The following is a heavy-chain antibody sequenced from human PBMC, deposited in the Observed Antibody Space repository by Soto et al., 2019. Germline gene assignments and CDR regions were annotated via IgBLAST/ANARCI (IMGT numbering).Heavy chain of an antibody. CDR2: VHYSGTT. J-gene: IGHJ4*02. V-gene: IGHV4-39*01. D-gene: IGHD2-2*01. CDR3: TRLIHCFATACYFDT. Sequence: QLQLQESGPGLVKPSETLSPTCTVSGGSISSTSDFWAWVRQPPGRGLQWIGSVHYSGTTYYDPSLQSRVIISGDTSKNQFSLKLRSVTATDAAVYFCTRLIHCFATACYFDTWSQGTLVTVSS. CDR1: GGSISSTSDF.